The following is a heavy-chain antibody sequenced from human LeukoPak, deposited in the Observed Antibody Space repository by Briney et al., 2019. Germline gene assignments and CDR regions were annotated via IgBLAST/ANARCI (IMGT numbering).Heavy chain of an antibody. D-gene: IGHD3-3*02. V-gene: IGHV3-48*03. J-gene: IGHJ4*02. Sequence: GGSLRLSCAASGFIFSRYEMNWVRQAPGRGLDWISYISRSGSTIYYADSVRGRFTISRDNGSSSLYLQMNSLRAEDTAIYCCARGPLSPALYFDSWGQGTLVTVSS. CDR1: GFIFSRYE. CDR3: ARGPLSPALYFDS. CDR2: ISRSGSTI.